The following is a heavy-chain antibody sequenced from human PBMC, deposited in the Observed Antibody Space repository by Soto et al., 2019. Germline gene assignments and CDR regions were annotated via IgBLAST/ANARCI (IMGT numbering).Heavy chain of an antibody. V-gene: IGHV4-31*03. J-gene: IGHJ4*02. CDR1: SGSISSGGYY. D-gene: IGHD3-10*01. CDR3: ARGKRFGAYYFDY. CDR2: IYYSGST. Sequence: QVQLQESGPGLVKPSQTLSLTCTVSSGSISSGGYYWSWIRQHPGKGLEWIGYIYYSGSTYYNPSLKSRVTISVDTSKNQFSLKLSSVTAADTAVYYCARGKRFGAYYFDYWGQGTLVTVSS.